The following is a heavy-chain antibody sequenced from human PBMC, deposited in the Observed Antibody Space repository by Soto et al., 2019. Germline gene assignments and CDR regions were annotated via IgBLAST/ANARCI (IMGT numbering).Heavy chain of an antibody. CDR3: ARGAGYGDYGGY. CDR2: INDFKSI. Sequence: DVQLVESGGGLVQPGGSLRLSCAASGFSLRGYSMSWVRQAPGKGLEWISYINDFKSIPADSVKGRFTISRDNAKNSVYLQMNSLGEDDTAVYYCARGAGYGDYGGYWGQGTLVTVSS. J-gene: IGHJ4*02. D-gene: IGHD4-17*01. CDR1: GFSLRGYS. V-gene: IGHV3-48*02.